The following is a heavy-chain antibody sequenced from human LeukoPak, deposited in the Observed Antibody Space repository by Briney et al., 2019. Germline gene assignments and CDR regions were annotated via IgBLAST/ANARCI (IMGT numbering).Heavy chain of an antibody. J-gene: IGHJ4*02. CDR2: IKQDGSEK. CDR3: ARDIVDSSSWYYFDY. Sequence: SGGSLRLSCAAGPRFTFSSFSRYWMSWVRQAPGKGLEWVANIKQDGSEKYYVDSVKGRFTISRDNAKNSLYLQMNSLRAEDTAVYYCARDIVDSSSWYYFDYWGQGTLVTVSS. CDR1: RFTFSSFSRYW. D-gene: IGHD6-13*01. V-gene: IGHV3-7*01.